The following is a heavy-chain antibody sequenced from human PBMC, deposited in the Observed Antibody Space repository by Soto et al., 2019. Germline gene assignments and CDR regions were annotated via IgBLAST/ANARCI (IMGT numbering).Heavy chain of an antibody. Sequence: ASVKVSCKASGYSFSTCGISWVRQAPGQGLEWMGWISASGDTNYAQKLQGRVTVTADTSTSTAYMELRSLTSDDTAVYYCVRSGYLNRDFDFWGQGTLVTVSS. D-gene: IGHD3-22*01. CDR3: VRSGYLNRDFDF. CDR1: GYSFSTCG. CDR2: ISASGDT. V-gene: IGHV1-18*04. J-gene: IGHJ4*02.